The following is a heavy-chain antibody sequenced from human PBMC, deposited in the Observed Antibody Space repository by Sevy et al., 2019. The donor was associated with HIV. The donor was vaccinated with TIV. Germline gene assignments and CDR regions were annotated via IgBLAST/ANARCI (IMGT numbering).Heavy chain of an antibody. Sequence: GGSLRLSCAASGFTFSGFWMTWVRQAPGKGLEWVANIKPDGREKNYVDSVKGRFTISRDNSKNALYLQMSSLRAEDTAVYYCAREKVDTSMIFVEYYGMDVWGQGTTVTVSS. V-gene: IGHV3-7*01. D-gene: IGHD5-18*01. CDR3: AREKVDTSMIFVEYYGMDV. J-gene: IGHJ6*02. CDR1: GFTFSGFW. CDR2: IKPDGREK.